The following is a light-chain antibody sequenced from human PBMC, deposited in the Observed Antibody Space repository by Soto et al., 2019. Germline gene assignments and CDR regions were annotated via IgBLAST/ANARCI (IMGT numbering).Light chain of an antibody. CDR3: RQYCSTPPYT. CDR1: QSVSNNY. CDR2: GAS. J-gene: IGKJ2*01. Sequence: EVVLTQSPGTLSLSPGESATLSCRASQSVSNNYFAWYQQKPGQAPRLLIFGASDRATGIPDRFSGSGSGTDFSLTISRLEPEDFAVYYCRQYCSTPPYTFGQGTKLEIK. V-gene: IGKV3-20*01.